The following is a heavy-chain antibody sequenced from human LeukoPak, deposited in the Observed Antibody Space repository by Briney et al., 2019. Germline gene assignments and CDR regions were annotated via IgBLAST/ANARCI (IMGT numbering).Heavy chain of an antibody. D-gene: IGHD5-12*01. CDR2: IKQDGSEK. Sequence: GGSLRLSCAASGFTFSSYWMSWIRQAPGKGLEWVANIKQDGSEKYYVDSVKGRFTISRDNAKNSLYLQMNSLRAEDTAVYYCARDSGYRERLTGAYWGQGTLVTVSS. J-gene: IGHJ4*02. CDR3: ARDSGYRERLTGAY. CDR1: GFTFSSYW. V-gene: IGHV3-7*03.